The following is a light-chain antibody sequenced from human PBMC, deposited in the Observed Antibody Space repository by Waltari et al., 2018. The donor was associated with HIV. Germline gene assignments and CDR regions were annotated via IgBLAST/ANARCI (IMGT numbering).Light chain of an antibody. V-gene: IGLV2-23*02. CDR2: EIS. CDR1: SSDVGRHKI. CDR3: CSYAGSSTHV. Sequence: QSALTQPASVSGSPGQSITISCAGTSSDVGRHKIVSWYQQPPGKAPKRMIYEISKRPSGVSNRFSGSKSGNTASLTISGLQAEDEADYYCCSYAGSSTHVFGTGTKVTVL. J-gene: IGLJ1*01.